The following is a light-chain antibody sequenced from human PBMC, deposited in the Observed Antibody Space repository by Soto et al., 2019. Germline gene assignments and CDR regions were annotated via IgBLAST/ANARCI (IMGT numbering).Light chain of an antibody. CDR1: QSASSSY. V-gene: IGKV3-20*01. CDR3: QQYDSSPLT. Sequence: EIVLTQSPGTLSLSPGERATLSCRASQSASSSYLAWYQQKPGQAPRLLIYGASSRATGIPDRFSGSGSGTDFTLTISRLEPGDFAVYYCQQYDSSPLTFGGGTKVEIK. J-gene: IGKJ4*01. CDR2: GAS.